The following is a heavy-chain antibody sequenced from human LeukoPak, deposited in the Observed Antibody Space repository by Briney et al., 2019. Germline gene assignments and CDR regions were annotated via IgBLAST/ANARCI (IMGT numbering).Heavy chain of an antibody. J-gene: IGHJ6*03. Sequence: PSETLSLTCAVYGGSFSGYYWSWIRQPPGKGLEWIGEINHSGSTNYNPSLKSRVTISVDTSKNQFSLKLSSVTAADTAVYYCERVHKWELLRKYYYMDVWGKGTTVTVSS. CDR1: GGSFSGYY. CDR3: ERVHKWELLRKYYYMDV. V-gene: IGHV4-34*01. CDR2: INHSGST. D-gene: IGHD1-26*01.